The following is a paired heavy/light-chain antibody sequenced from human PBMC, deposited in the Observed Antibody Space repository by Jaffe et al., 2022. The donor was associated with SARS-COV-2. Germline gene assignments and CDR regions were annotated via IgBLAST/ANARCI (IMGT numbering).Light chain of an antibody. CDR2: DTS. Sequence: DIQMTQSPSSLSASVGDQVTITCRASQSISNFLNWYQQEPGKAPKLLIYDTSSLQSGVPSRFIGSGSGTDFTLTISGLQPEDFATYYCQQSSTAPFTFGPGTRVDI. CDR3: QQSSTAPFT. CDR1: QSISNF. V-gene: IGKV1-39*01. J-gene: IGKJ3*01.
Heavy chain of an antibody. Sequence: EVQLVESGGGLIQPGGSLRLSCAASGFTLSRYAIKWVRQTPGKGLEWLSAISDGGGSTYYADSVRGRFTISRDNSRNTVSLQMNSLRVDDTAVYYCAKDRGRMGNAMRHRGGGIDCWGQGTLVTVSS. CDR1: GFTLSRYA. V-gene: IGHV3-23*04. D-gene: IGHD1-1*01. J-gene: IGHJ4*02. CDR2: ISDGGGST. CDR3: AKDRGRMGNAMRHRGGGIDC.